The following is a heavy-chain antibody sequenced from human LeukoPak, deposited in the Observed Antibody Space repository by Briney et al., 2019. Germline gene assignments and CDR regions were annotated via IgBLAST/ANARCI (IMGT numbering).Heavy chain of an antibody. J-gene: IGHJ6*02. Sequence: ESLKISCKGSGYSFTSYWIGWVRQMPGKCLERMGIIYPGDSDTRYSPSFQGQVTISADKSISTAYLQWSSLKASDTAMYYCARDRYCSSTSCLYYYYGMDVWGQGTTVTVSS. D-gene: IGHD2-2*01. CDR3: ARDRYCSSTSCLYYYYGMDV. CDR2: IYPGDSDT. CDR1: GYSFTSYW. V-gene: IGHV5-51*01.